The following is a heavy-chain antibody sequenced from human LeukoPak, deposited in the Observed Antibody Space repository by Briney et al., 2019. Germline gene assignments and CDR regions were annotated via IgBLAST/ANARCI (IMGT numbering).Heavy chain of an antibody. CDR2: IYYSGST. CDR1: GGSISSYY. V-gene: IGHV4-59*08. CDR3: ARLATTVTTNWYFDL. J-gene: IGHJ2*01. Sequence: SETLSLTCTVSGGSISSYYWSWIRQPPGKGLEWIGYIYYSGSTNYNPSLKSRVTISVDTSKNQFSLKLSSVTAADTAVYYCARLATTVTTNWYFDLWGRGTLSLSPQ. D-gene: IGHD4-17*01.